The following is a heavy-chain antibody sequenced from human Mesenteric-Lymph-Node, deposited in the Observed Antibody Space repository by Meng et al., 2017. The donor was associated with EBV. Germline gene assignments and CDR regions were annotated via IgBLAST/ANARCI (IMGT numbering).Heavy chain of an antibody. CDR3: VRQPGLHERFDY. CDR1: GDSVSGGGYY. CDR2: IYHSGGA. J-gene: IGHJ4*02. D-gene: IGHD1-1*01. Sequence: LHNSAPGLVNPSQTRSLPVAVSGDSVSGGGYYGSWIRQPPGKGLEWIGYIYHSGGAYYTPSLKSRVTMSVDTSKNHFSLRLGSVTAADTAVYYCVRQPGLHERFDYWGPGSLVTVSS. V-gene: IGHV4-30-4*01.